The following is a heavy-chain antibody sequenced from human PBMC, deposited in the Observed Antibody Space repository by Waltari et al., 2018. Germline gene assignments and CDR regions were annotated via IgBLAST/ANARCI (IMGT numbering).Heavy chain of an antibody. CDR1: GFTFSGSA. CDR2: IRSKANSYAT. CDR3: TRQGDY. V-gene: IGHV3-73*01. J-gene: IGHJ4*02. Sequence: EVQLVESGGGLVQPGGSLKLSCAASGFTFSGSAMHWVRQASGKGLGWGGRIRSKANSYATAYAASVKGRFTISRDDSKNTAYLQMNSLKTEDTAVYYCTRQGDYWGQGTLVTVSS.